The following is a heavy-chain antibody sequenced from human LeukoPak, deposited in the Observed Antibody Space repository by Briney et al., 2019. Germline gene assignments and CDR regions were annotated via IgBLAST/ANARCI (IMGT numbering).Heavy chain of an antibody. CDR1: GGSFSGYY. J-gene: IGHJ4*02. CDR3: ARGRPYCSGDICYFDY. CDR2: INHSGST. V-gene: IGHV4-34*01. D-gene: IGHD2-15*01. Sequence: SETLSLTCAVYGGSFSGYYWSWIRQPPGNGLDWIGEINHSGSTNYNPSLKSRVTISVDTSKNQFSLKLSSVTAADTAVYCCARGRPYCSGDICYFDYWGQGTLVTVSS.